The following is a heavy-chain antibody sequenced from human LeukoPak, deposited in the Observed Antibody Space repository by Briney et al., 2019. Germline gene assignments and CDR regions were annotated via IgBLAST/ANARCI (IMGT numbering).Heavy chain of an antibody. Sequence: SETLSLTCTGSGRSTSIYYWNWIRQPPGKGLEWIGDIYDSEITYYNPTLKSRVTISVDTSKNHLSLKLSSVTAADTAVYYCDYLPHYGSGGYWGQGTLVTVSS. J-gene: IGHJ4*02. CDR3: DYLPHYGSGGY. CDR1: GRSTSIYY. V-gene: IGHV4-59*04. D-gene: IGHD3-10*01. CDR2: IYDSEIT.